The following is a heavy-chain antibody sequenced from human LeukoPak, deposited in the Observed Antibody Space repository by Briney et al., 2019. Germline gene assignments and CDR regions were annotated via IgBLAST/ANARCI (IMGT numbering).Heavy chain of an antibody. J-gene: IGHJ4*02. V-gene: IGHV3-33*06. CDR1: GFTFSSYG. Sequence: PGGSLRLSCAASGFTFSSYGMHWLRQAPGEGLEWVAVIWYDGSNKYYADSVKGRFTISRDNSKNTLYLQMNSLRAEDTAVYYCAKGCLRGGDCYLFDYWGQGTLVTVSS. CDR2: IWYDGSNK. CDR3: AKGCLRGGDCYLFDY. D-gene: IGHD2-21*02.